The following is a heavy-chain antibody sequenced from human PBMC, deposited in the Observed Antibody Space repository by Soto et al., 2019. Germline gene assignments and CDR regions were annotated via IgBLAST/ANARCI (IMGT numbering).Heavy chain of an antibody. D-gene: IGHD3-9*01. CDR1: GFPFSDYY. V-gene: IGHV3-11*05. CDR2: IGSSSSYT. CDR3: ARRRPTGYYNY. Sequence: QVQLVESGGDLVKPGGSLRLSCAASGFPFSDYYMSWIRQAPGKGLEWVSSIGSSSSYTNYADSVKGRFTISGDNAKNSPYLQMNSLRAEDTAVYYCARRRPTGYYNYWGQGTLVTVSA. J-gene: IGHJ4*02.